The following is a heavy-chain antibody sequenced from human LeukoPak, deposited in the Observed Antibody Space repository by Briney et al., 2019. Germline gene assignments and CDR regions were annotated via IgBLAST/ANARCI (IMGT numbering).Heavy chain of an antibody. J-gene: IGHJ4*02. CDR3: ARQIRGVQRMFDY. CDR1: GASVSRIGYN. V-gene: IGHV4-31*03. D-gene: IGHD6-13*01. Sequence: SETLSLTCTVSGASVSRIGYNWSWIRQHPQTGLEWIGHIYHTGTTHFNPSLESRVSISLDRSKNSYSLTVTSVTAADTAVYYCARQIRGVQRMFDYWGQGTLVTVSS. CDR2: IYHTGTT.